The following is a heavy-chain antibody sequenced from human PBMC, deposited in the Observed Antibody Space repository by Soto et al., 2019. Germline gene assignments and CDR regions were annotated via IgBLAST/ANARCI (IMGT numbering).Heavy chain of an antibody. V-gene: IGHV4-61*08. CDR2: IYYSGST. J-gene: IGHJ4*02. D-gene: IGHD2-21*01. Sequence: SSETLSLTCTVSGGSISSGGYYWSWIRQPPGKGLEWIGYIYYSGSTNYNPSLKSRVTISVDTSKNQFSLKLSSVTAADTAVYYCARARRDGYNGDDFDYWGQGTLVTVSS. CDR1: GGSISSGGYY. CDR3: ARARRDGYNGDDFDY.